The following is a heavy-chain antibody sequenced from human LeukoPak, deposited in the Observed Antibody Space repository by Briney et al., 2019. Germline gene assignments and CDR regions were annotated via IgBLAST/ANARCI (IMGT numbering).Heavy chain of an antibody. CDR1: GFTFSSYA. CDR2: ISYDGSNK. CDR3: ARGPVLPLRFDY. Sequence: GGSLRLSCAASGFTFSSYAMLWLRQAPGKGLEWGAVISYDGSNKYYADSVKGRFTISRDNSKNTLYLQMNSLRAEDTAVYYCARGPVLPLRFDYWGQGTLVTVSS. D-gene: IGHD2-15*01. J-gene: IGHJ4*02. V-gene: IGHV3-30-3*01.